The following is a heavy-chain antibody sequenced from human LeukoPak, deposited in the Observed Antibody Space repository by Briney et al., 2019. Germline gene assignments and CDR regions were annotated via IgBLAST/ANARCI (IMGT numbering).Heavy chain of an antibody. J-gene: IGHJ6*03. Sequence: ASVKVSCKASGYTFTSYGISWVRQAPGQGLEWMGWISAYNGNTNYAQKLQGRVTMTTDTSTSTAYMELRSLRSDDTAVYYCARVRHDYGDYGYYYYYMDVWGKGTTVTVSS. CDR2: ISAYNGNT. V-gene: IGHV1-18*01. CDR1: GYTFTSYG. D-gene: IGHD4-17*01. CDR3: ARVRHDYGDYGYYYYYMDV.